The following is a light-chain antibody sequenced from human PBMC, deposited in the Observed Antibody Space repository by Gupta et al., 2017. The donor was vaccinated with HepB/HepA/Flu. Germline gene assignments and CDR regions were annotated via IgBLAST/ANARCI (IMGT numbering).Light chain of an antibody. J-gene: IGLJ2*01. CDR1: ALPKQY. CDR2: KDS. Sequence: SYELTQPPSVSVSPGQTARITCSGDALPKQYAYWYQQKPGQAPVLVIYKDSERPSGIPERFSGSSSWTTATFIISGGQAEDEADYYCQSADNSGTYAVVFGGGTKLTVL. V-gene: IGLV3-25*03. CDR3: QSADNSGTYAVV.